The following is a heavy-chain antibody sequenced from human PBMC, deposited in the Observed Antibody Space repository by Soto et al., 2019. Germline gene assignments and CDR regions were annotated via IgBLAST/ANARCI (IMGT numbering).Heavy chain of an antibody. CDR2: IIPIFGTA. Sequence: GASVKVSCKASGGTFSSYAISWVRQAPGQGLEWMGGIIPIFGTANYAQKFQGRVTITADESTSTAYMELSSLRSEDPAVYYCARVKRGQQLVLYYYGRDVGGQGTTVTVS. CDR3: ARVKRGQQLVLYYYGRDV. V-gene: IGHV1-69*13. D-gene: IGHD6-13*01. J-gene: IGHJ6*02. CDR1: GGTFSSYA.